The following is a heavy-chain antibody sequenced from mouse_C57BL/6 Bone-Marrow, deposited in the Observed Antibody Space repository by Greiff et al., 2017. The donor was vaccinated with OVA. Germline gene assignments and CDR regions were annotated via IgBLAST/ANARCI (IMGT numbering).Heavy chain of an antibody. CDR2: IYPGSGNT. J-gene: IGHJ2*01. D-gene: IGHD3-3*01. CDR3: ARSRAHPEGY. Sequence: LVESGPELVKPGASVKISCKASGYSFTSYYIHWVKQRPGQGLEWIGWIYPGSGNTKYNEKFKGKATLTADTSSSTAYMQLSSLTSEDSAVYYCARSRAHPEGYWGQGTTLTVSS. CDR1: GYSFTSYY. V-gene: IGHV1-66*01.